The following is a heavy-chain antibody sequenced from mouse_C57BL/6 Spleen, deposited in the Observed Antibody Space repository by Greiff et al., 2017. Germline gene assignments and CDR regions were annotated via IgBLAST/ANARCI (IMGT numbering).Heavy chain of an antibody. V-gene: IGHV1-52*01. J-gene: IGHJ3*01. Sequence: QVQLKQPGAELVRPGSSVKLSCKASGYTFTSYWMHWVKQRPIQGLEWIGNIDPSDSETHYNQKFKDKATLTVDKSSSTAYMQLSSLTSEDSAVYYCARLRREEGFAYWGQGTLVTVSA. CDR3: ARLRREEGFAY. CDR2: IDPSDSET. CDR1: GYTFTSYW. D-gene: IGHD2-12*01.